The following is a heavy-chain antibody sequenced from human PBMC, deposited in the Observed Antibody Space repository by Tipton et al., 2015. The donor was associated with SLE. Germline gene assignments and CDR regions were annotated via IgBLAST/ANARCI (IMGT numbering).Heavy chain of an antibody. CDR1: GGSISSHY. Sequence: TLSLTCTASGGSISSHYWSWIRQPPGKGLEWIGEINHSGSTNYNPSLKSRVTISVDTSKNQFSLKLSSVTAADTAVYYCARGGGYSGSWGQGTLVTVSS. V-gene: IGHV4-34*01. D-gene: IGHD5-12*01. J-gene: IGHJ4*02. CDR3: ARGGGYSGS. CDR2: INHSGST.